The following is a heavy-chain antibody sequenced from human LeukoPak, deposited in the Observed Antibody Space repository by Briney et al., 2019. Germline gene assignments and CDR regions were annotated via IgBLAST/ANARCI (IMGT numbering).Heavy chain of an antibody. D-gene: IGHD2-15*01. Sequence: GGTLRLSCAASGFAFSSYWMHWVRQAPGKGLVWVSRINSDGSSTSYADSVKGRFTISRDNAKNTLYLQMNSLRAEDTAVYYCVTLMVGLRGYWGQGTLVTVSS. J-gene: IGHJ4*02. CDR3: VTLMVGLRGY. V-gene: IGHV3-74*01. CDR2: INSDGSST. CDR1: GFAFSSYW.